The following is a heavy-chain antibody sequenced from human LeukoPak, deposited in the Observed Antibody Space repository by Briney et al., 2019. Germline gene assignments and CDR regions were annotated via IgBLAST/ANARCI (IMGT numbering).Heavy chain of an antibody. D-gene: IGHD4-17*01. Sequence: ASVKVSCKASGYTFTSYGISWVRQAPGQGLEWMGWISAYNGNTNYAQKLQGRVTMTTDTSTSTAYMELRSLRSDDTAVYYCARVGTDYGDYGMGYWGQGTLVTVSS. CDR1: GYTFTSYG. V-gene: IGHV1-18*01. J-gene: IGHJ4*02. CDR2: ISAYNGNT. CDR3: ARVGTDYGDYGMGY.